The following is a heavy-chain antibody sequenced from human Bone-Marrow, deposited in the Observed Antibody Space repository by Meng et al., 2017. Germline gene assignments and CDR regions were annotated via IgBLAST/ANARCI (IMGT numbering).Heavy chain of an antibody. Sequence: GGSLRLSCAASGFTFDDYAMHWVRQAPGKGLEWVSGIRWNSGSIGYADSVKGRFTISRDNAKNSLYLQMNSLRAEDTALYYCAKYGYYDSSGSHEYFQHWGQGTLVTVSS. CDR1: GFTFDDYA. V-gene: IGHV3-9*01. CDR3: AKYGYYDSSGSHEYFQH. J-gene: IGHJ1*01. D-gene: IGHD3-22*01. CDR2: IRWNSGSI.